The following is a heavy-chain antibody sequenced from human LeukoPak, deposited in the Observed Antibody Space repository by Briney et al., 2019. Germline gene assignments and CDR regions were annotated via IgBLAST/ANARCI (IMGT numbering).Heavy chain of an antibody. J-gene: IGHJ4*02. CDR3: ARLRIAVAGTGFDY. Sequence: SVKVSCKASGGTLSSYAISWVRQAPGQGLEWVGRIIPILGIANYAQKFQGRVTITADKSTSTAYMELSSLRSEDTAVYYCARLRIAVAGTGFDYWGQGTLVTVSS. CDR2: IIPILGIA. D-gene: IGHD6-19*01. CDR1: GGTLSSYA. V-gene: IGHV1-69*04.